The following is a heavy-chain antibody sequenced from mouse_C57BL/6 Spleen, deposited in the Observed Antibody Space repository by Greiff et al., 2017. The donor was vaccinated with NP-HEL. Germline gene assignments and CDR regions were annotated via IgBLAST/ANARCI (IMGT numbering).Heavy chain of an antibody. CDR2: INPNNGGT. J-gene: IGHJ4*01. D-gene: IGHD2-1*01. V-gene: IGHV1-22*01. CDR1: GYTFTDYN. Sequence: VQLQQSGPELVKPGASVKMSCKASGYTFTDYNMHWVKQSHGKSLEWIGYINPNNGGTSYNQKFKGKATLTVNKSSSPAYMELRSLTSEDSAVYYWARERAIYYGNYDYAMDYWGQGTSVTVSS. CDR3: ARERAIYYGNYDYAMDY.